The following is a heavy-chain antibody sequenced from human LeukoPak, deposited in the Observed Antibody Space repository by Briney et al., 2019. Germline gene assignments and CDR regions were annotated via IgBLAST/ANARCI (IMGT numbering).Heavy chain of an antibody. Sequence: GGSLRLSCADSGFTVSSNYMTWVRQAPGKGLEWVSVIYSSGRTYYADSVKGRFTISRDDSKNTVYLQMNSLRAEDTAVYYCAREPLRVVVTATFDYWGQGTLVTVSS. V-gene: IGHV3-66*01. CDR1: GFTVSSNY. D-gene: IGHD2-21*02. CDR3: AREPLRVVVTATFDY. CDR2: IYSSGRT. J-gene: IGHJ4*02.